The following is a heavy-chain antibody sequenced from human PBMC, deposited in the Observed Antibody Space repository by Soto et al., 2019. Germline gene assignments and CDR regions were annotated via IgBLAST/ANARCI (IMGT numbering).Heavy chain of an antibody. Sequence: QVQLVQSGAEVKKPGASVKVSCKASGYTFTSYYMHWVRQAPGQGLEWMGIINPSGGSTWSAQKFQGRVTMTWDTSTSTVYMELSSLRSEDTAVYYCARAFYGDYGYFDYWGQGTLVTVSS. D-gene: IGHD4-17*01. CDR2: INPSGGST. J-gene: IGHJ4*02. V-gene: IGHV1-46*03. CDR1: GYTFTSYY. CDR3: ARAFYGDYGYFDY.